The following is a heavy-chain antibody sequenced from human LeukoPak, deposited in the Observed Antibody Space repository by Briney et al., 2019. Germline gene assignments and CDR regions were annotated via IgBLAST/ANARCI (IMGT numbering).Heavy chain of an antibody. V-gene: IGHV4-4*09. Sequence: ASETLSLTCTVSGGSISSYYWSWIRQPPGKGLEWIGYIYTSGSTNYNPSLKSRVTISVDTSKNQFSLKLSSVTAADTAVYYCARQNSSSWYPIDYWGQGTLVTVSS. D-gene: IGHD6-13*01. CDR1: GGSISSYY. CDR2: IYTSGST. J-gene: IGHJ4*02. CDR3: ARQNSSSWYPIDY.